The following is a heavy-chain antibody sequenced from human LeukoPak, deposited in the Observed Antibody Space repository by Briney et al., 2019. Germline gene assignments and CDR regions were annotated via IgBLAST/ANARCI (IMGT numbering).Heavy chain of an antibody. CDR2: ISYDGSDK. Sequence: GRSLRLSCAASGFTFSSYVIHWVRQAPGKGLEWVAAISYDGSDKYHADSVKGRFTISRDNSKNTLYLQMNSLRAEDTAVYYCAKDRGYSYGYFDYWGQGTLVTVSS. CDR1: GFTFSSYV. D-gene: IGHD5-18*01. J-gene: IGHJ4*02. V-gene: IGHV3-30-3*01. CDR3: AKDRGYSYGYFDY.